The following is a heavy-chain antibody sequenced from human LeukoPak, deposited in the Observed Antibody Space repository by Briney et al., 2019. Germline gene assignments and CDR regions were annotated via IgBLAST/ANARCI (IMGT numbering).Heavy chain of an antibody. CDR1: GYSISSGYY. V-gene: IGHV4-38-2*02. D-gene: IGHD5-18*01. CDR3: ARAGYGYLGFDY. Sequence: PSETLSLTCTVSGYSISSGYYWGWIRRPPGKGLEWIGSIFHSGSTYYNPSLKSRVTISVDTSNNQFSLKLSSVTAADTAVYYCARAGYGYLGFDYWGQGTLVTVSS. J-gene: IGHJ4*02. CDR2: IFHSGST.